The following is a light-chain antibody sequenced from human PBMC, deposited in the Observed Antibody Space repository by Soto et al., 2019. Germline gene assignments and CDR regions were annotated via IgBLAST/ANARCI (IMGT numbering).Light chain of an antibody. CDR3: SSYTTSTTWV. Sequence: QSALTQPASVSGSPGQSITISCTGTSSDVGGYNYVSWYQQHPGKAPKLMIYDVSNWPSGVSNRFSGSKSDNTASLTISGLQAEDEADYYCSSYTTSTTWVFGGGTKLTVL. J-gene: IGLJ3*02. CDR2: DVS. V-gene: IGLV2-14*01. CDR1: SSDVGGYNY.